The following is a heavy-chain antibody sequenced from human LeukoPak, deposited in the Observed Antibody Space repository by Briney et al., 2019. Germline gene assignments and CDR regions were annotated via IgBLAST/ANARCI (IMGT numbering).Heavy chain of an antibody. CDR2: INHSGST. D-gene: IGHD3-10*01. J-gene: IGHJ4*02. Sequence: SEPLSLTCALYVGSLSGYYWSWIRQPPGKGLEWIGEINHSGSTNYNPSLKSRATTSVATSKTQFSLKLSSVTAADTAVYYCARSGRGITMVRGVRFPFGYWGQGTLATVSS. CDR1: VGSLSGYY. V-gene: IGHV4-34*01. CDR3: ARSGRGITMVRGVRFPFGY.